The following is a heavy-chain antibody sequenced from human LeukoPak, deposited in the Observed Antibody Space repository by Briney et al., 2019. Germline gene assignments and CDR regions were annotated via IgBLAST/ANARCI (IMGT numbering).Heavy chain of an antibody. V-gene: IGHV4-59*01. J-gene: IGHJ4*02. CDR2: IYYSGST. Sequence: SETLSLTCTVSGGSISTYYWSWIRQPPGKGLEWIGYIYYSGSTNYNPSLKSRVTVSVDTSKNQFSLELSSVTAADTAVYYCARGGIAAFHFDYWGQGTLVTVSS. CDR3: ARGGIAAFHFDY. CDR1: GGSISTYY. D-gene: IGHD6-13*01.